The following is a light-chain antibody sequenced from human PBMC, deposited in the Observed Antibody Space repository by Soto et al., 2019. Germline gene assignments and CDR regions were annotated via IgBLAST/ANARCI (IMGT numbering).Light chain of an antibody. CDR3: QQRSNWPPT. CDR1: QSVSTY. V-gene: IGKV3-11*01. Sequence: EIMLTQSPDTLSLSPGNRATLSCRASQSVSTYLAWYQQKPGQPPRLLIYDASNRATGIPARFSGSGSGTDFTLNISSLEPEDFAVYYCQQRSNWPPTFGQGTKVEIK. J-gene: IGKJ1*01. CDR2: DAS.